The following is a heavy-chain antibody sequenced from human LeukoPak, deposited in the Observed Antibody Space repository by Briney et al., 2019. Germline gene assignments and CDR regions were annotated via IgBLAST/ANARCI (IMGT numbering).Heavy chain of an antibody. CDR2: ISYDGSNK. V-gene: IGHV3-30*03. J-gene: IGHJ6*02. CDR3: ARVLGVLWFGESSPPPDIYGMDV. D-gene: IGHD3-10*01. CDR1: GFTFSSYG. Sequence: GRSLRLSCAASGFTFSSYGMHWVRQAPGKGLEWVAVISYDGSNKYYADSVKGRFTISRDNAKNSLYLQMNSLRAEDTAVYYCARVLGVLWFGESSPPPDIYGMDVWGQGTTVTVSS.